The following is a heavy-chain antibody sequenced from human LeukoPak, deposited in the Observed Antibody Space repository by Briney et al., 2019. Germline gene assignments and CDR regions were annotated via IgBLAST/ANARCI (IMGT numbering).Heavy chain of an antibody. V-gene: IGHV4-31*03. CDR3: ARHGSLREFDY. CDR1: GYSISSGGSY. J-gene: IGHJ4*02. Sequence: SETLSLTCTVSGYSISSGGSYWTWIRQHPGKGLEWIGYISCSGSTYYNPSLKSRVTISVDTSKNQFSLKLSSVTAADTAVYYCARHGSLREFDYWGQGTLVTVSS. D-gene: IGHD2-15*01. CDR2: ISCSGST.